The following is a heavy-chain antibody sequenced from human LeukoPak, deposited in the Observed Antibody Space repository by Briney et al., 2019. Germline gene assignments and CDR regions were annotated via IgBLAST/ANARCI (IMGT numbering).Heavy chain of an antibody. D-gene: IGHD2-8*01. V-gene: IGHV1-8*02. Sequence: ASVKVSCKASGYTFTSYDINWVRQATGQGLEWMGWMNPNSGNTGYAQKFQGRVTMTRNTSISTAYMELSSLRSEDTAVYYCAREGGRGVYYYYGMDVWGQGTTVTVSS. CDR1: GYTFTSYD. CDR3: AREGGRGVYYYYGMDV. CDR2: MNPNSGNT. J-gene: IGHJ6*02.